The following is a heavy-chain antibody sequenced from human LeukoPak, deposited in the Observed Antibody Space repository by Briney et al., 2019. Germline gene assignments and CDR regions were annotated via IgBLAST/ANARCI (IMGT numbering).Heavy chain of an antibody. J-gene: IGHJ4*02. CDR2: ISSSSSYI. Sequence: GGSLRLSCAASGFTFSSYSMNWVRQAPGKGLEWVSSISSSSSYIYYADSVKGRFTISRDSAKNSLYLQMNSLRDEDTAVYYCTPHRDGNYPFDYWGQGTLVTVSS. V-gene: IGHV3-21*01. CDR3: TPHRDGNYPFDY. D-gene: IGHD1-7*01. CDR1: GFTFSSYS.